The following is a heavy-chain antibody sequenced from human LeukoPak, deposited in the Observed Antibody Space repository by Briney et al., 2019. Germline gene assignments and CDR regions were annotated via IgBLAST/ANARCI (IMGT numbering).Heavy chain of an antibody. CDR3: ARVKYYYDSSGSIYYYYYYMDV. CDR1: GFTFSSYE. Sequence: GGSLRLSCAASGFTFSSYEMNWVRQAPGKGLEWVSYIGSSDNTIYYADSVKGRFTISRDNAKNSLYLQMNSLRAEDTAVYYCARVKYYYDSSGSIYYYYYYMDVWGKGTTVTVSS. D-gene: IGHD3-22*01. V-gene: IGHV3-48*03. CDR2: IGSSDNTI. J-gene: IGHJ6*03.